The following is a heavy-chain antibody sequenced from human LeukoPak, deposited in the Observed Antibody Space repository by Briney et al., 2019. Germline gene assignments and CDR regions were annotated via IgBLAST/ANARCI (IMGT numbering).Heavy chain of an antibody. D-gene: IGHD2-2*01. CDR1: GFTFSNYG. CDR2: VRSDGGIK. CDR3: AKPDIVVVPAAMGGFGY. Sequence: GGSLRLSCAASGFTFSNYGMHWVRQAPGKGLEWVAFVRSDGGIKYYADSVKGRFTISRDNSKNTLYLQMNSLRAEDTAVYYCAKPDIVVVPAAMGGFGYWGQGTLVTVSS. V-gene: IGHV3-30*02. J-gene: IGHJ4*02.